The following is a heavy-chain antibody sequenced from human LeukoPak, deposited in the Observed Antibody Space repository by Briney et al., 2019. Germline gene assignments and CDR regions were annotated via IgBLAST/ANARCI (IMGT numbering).Heavy chain of an antibody. J-gene: IGHJ6*02. V-gene: IGHV3-21*01. CDR2: ISSSSSYI. CDR1: GFTFSSYG. Sequence: GGSLRLSCAASGFTFSSYGMSWVRQAPGRGLEWVSSISSSSSYIYYADSVKGRFTISRDNAKNSLYLQMNSLRAEDTAVYYYARDRLLWFGELFYHGMDVWGQGTTVTVSS. CDR3: ARDRLLWFGELFYHGMDV. D-gene: IGHD3-10*01.